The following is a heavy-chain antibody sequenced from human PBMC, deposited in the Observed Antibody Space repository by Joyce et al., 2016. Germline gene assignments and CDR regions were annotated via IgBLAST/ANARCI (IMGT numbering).Heavy chain of an antibody. D-gene: IGHD3-10*01. J-gene: IGHJ6*02. CDR1: GFIFRSYW. CDR2: IKQDRSEK. V-gene: IGHV3-7*03. CDR3: ARLDRGYFYFYGMDV. Sequence: ESQLVESGGDAVQPGGSLRLSCAASGFIFRSYWMTWVRQAPGKGLEWRDNIKQDRSEKYYVDAVKDRFTISRDNGKNSLYLQMNNLGGEDTAVYYCARLDRGYFYFYGMDVWGQGTTVTVSS.